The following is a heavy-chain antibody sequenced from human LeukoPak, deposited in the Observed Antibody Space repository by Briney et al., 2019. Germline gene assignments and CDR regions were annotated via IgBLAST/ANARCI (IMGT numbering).Heavy chain of an antibody. Sequence: ASVKVSCKASGYTSTGYYMHWVRQAPGQGLEWMGWINPNSGGTNYAQKFQGRVTMTRDTSISTAYMELSRLRSDDTAVYYCARESLPIRSSGWYGGTYYYYYGMDVWGQGTTVTVSS. V-gene: IGHV1-2*02. CDR2: INPNSGGT. J-gene: IGHJ6*02. CDR1: GYTSTGYY. CDR3: ARESLPIRSSGWYGGTYYYYYGMDV. D-gene: IGHD6-19*01.